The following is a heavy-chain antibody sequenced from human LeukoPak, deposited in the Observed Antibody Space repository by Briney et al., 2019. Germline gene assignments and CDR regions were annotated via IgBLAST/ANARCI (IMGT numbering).Heavy chain of an antibody. V-gene: IGHV4-59*08. Sequence: SETLSFTCAVYGGSFSGYYWSWIRQPPGKGLEWIGYIYYSGSTNYNPSLKSRVTISVDTSKNQFSLKLSSVTAADTAVYYCARTLVVPAADGGNWFDPWGQGTLVTVSS. D-gene: IGHD2-2*01. CDR3: ARTLVVPAADGGNWFDP. CDR2: IYYSGST. CDR1: GGSFSGYY. J-gene: IGHJ5*02.